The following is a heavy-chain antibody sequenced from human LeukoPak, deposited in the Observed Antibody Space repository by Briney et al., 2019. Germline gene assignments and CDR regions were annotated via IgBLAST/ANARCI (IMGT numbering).Heavy chain of an antibody. J-gene: IGHJ4*02. CDR1: GGSISPYY. CDR3: AREITSGYYFLDY. Sequence: SETPSLTCTVSGGSISPYYWNWIRQPAGKGLEWIGRMYSSGSTNCNPSLKSRVTMSVDTSNNQLSLKLSSVTAADTAVYYCAREITSGYYFLDYWGQGTLVTVSS. D-gene: IGHD2/OR15-2a*01. V-gene: IGHV4-4*07. CDR2: MYSSGST.